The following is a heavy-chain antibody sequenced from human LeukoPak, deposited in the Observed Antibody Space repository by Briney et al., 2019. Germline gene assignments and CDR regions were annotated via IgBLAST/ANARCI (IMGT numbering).Heavy chain of an antibody. CDR2: IHDGGST. D-gene: IGHD3-16*01. Sequence: SETLSLTCAVSGDSISNINWWWSWVRQPPGKGLEWIGEIHDGGSTTYHPSLKSRVTISVDKSKNQFSLTLTSVTAADTAVYFCARGAQYAWNSWGQGTLVTVSS. J-gene: IGHJ4*02. V-gene: IGHV4-4*02. CDR1: GDSISNINW. CDR3: ARGAQYAWNS.